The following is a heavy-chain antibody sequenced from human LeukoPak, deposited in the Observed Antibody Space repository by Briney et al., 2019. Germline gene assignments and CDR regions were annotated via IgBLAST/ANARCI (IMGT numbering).Heavy chain of an antibody. J-gene: IGHJ4*02. CDR1: GGSISSSSYY. CDR2: IYYSGST. D-gene: IGHD5-24*01. V-gene: IGHV4-39*07. Sequence: SETLSLTCTVPGGSISSSSYYWGWIRQPPGKGLEWIGSIYYSGSTYYNPSLKSRVTISVDTSKNQFSLKLSSVTAADTAVYYCARGSKRWPQWGLWGQGTLVTVSS. CDR3: ARGSKRWPQWGL.